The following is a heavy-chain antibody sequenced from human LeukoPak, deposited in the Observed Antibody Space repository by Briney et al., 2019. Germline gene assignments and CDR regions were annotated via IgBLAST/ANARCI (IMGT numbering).Heavy chain of an antibody. V-gene: IGHV3-11*01. CDR2: ITDSGRSM. CDR3: ARDLRGYSRFGYYYYMDV. J-gene: IGHJ6*03. D-gene: IGHD5-18*01. Sequence: GGSLRLSCAASGFTFSDYYMGWIRQAPGKGLEWLSYITDSGRSMYYTDSVKGRFTMSRDNSKNTLYLQMNSLRAEDTAVYYCARDLRGYSRFGYYYYMDVWGKGTTVTISS. CDR1: GFTFSDYY.